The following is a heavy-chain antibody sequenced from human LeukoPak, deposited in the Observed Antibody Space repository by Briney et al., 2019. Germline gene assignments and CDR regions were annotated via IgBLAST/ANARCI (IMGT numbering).Heavy chain of an antibody. CDR1: GYTFIGYY. J-gene: IGHJ5*02. Sequence: ASVKVSCKASGYTFIGYYMHWVRQAPGQGLEWMGWINPNSGGTNCAQKFQGRVTMTRDTSISTAYMELSRLRSDDTAVYYCAREGSSGYFVGNWFDPWGQGTLVTVSS. CDR3: AREGSSGYFVGNWFDP. CDR2: INPNSGGT. V-gene: IGHV1-2*02. D-gene: IGHD3-22*01.